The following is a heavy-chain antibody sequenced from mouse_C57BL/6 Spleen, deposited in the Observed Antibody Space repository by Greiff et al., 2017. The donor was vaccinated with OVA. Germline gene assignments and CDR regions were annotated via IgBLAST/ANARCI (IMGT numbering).Heavy chain of an antibody. D-gene: IGHD1-1*01. Sequence: VQGVESGAELVRPGTSVKVSCKASGYAFTNYLIEWVKQRPGQGLEWIGVINPGSGGTNYNEKFKGKATLTADKSSSTAYMQLSSLTSEDSAVYFCARNLITTAGFAYWGQGTLVTVSA. V-gene: IGHV1-54*01. CDR3: ARNLITTAGFAY. J-gene: IGHJ3*01. CDR2: INPGSGGT. CDR1: GYAFTNYL.